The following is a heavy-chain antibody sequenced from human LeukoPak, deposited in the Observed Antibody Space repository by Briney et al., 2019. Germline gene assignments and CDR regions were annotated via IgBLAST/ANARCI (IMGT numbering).Heavy chain of an antibody. Sequence: SGGSLRLSCAASGFTVSSNHMSWVRQAPGKGLEWVSVIYSGGSPDYADSVKGRFTISRDNLKNTLYLQMNSLRAEDTAVYYCARSPEGYNWGQGTLVTFSS. CDR2: IYSGGSP. CDR1: GFTVSSNH. D-gene: IGHD1-1*01. CDR3: ARSPEGYN. J-gene: IGHJ4*02. V-gene: IGHV3-53*01.